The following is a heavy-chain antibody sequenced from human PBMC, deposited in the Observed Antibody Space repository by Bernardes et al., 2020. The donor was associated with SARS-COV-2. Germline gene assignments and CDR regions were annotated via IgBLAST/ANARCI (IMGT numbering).Heavy chain of an antibody. CDR3: ARDTSATCGLDV. CDR2: IRQDGSER. Sequence: GGSLRLSCTASDFTVRSNHMNWVRQAPGKGLEWVANIRQDGSERHHVDSVRGRFTISRDNSKNSLYLQMDSLRAEDTAVYYCARDTSATCGLDVWGQGTMVTVSS. D-gene: IGHD2-15*01. V-gene: IGHV3-7*03. CDR1: DFTVRSNH. J-gene: IGHJ3*01.